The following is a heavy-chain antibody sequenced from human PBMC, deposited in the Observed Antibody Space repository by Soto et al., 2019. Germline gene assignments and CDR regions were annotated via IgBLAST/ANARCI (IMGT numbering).Heavy chain of an antibody. D-gene: IGHD3-16*01. Sequence: QVQLVQSGAEVKKPGASVKVSCKASGYTFTSYGISWVRQAPGQGLEWMGWISAYNGNTNYAQKLQGRVTMTTDTAXDTAYRERRSLRSDDTAVYYCARDGKVGVYYYGMDVWGQGTTVTVSS. V-gene: IGHV1-18*01. CDR3: ARDGKVGVYYYGMDV. J-gene: IGHJ6*02. CDR2: ISAYNGNT. CDR1: GYTFTSYG.